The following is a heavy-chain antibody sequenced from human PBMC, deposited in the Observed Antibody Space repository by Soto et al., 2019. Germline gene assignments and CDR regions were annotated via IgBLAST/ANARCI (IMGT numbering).Heavy chain of an antibody. D-gene: IGHD3-16*01. CDR3: ARGNPFNYAGFDV. CDR1: GYTFSDFD. J-gene: IGHJ6*02. CDR2: MNAKSGDT. V-gene: IGHV1-8*01. Sequence: QAHLEQSGAEVKRPGASVKVSCKASGYTFSDFDINWLRQASGQGPEWMGWMNAKSGDTFFAQRFQGKFTMSWDTALSTAYVEVGSLTSDDTAMYSCARGNPFNYAGFDVWGQGTTVAVSS.